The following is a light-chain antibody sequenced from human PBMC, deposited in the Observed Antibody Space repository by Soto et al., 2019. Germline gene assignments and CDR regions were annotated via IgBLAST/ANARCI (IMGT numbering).Light chain of an antibody. Sequence: EIVMTQSPATLSVSPGERATLSCRASQSVSSNLAWYQQKPGQAPRLLIYGASTRAIDIADRFSGSGSGTDFSLTISSLQPEDFATYYCQQLDSSPLTFGPGTKVDI. CDR2: GAS. J-gene: IGKJ3*01. CDR3: QQLDSSPLT. CDR1: QSVSSN. V-gene: IGKV3-15*01.